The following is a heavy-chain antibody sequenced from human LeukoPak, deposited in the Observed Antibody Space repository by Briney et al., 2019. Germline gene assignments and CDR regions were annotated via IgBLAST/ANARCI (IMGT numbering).Heavy chain of an antibody. V-gene: IGHV4-59*01. CDR2: IYYSGST. CDR1: GGSISSYY. J-gene: IGHJ3*02. Sequence: SETLSLTCTVSGGSISSYYWSWIRQPPGKGLEWIGYIYYSGSTNYNPSLKSRVTISVDTSKNQFSLKLSSVTVADTAVYYCAREDAFDIWGQGTMVTVSS. CDR3: AREDAFDI.